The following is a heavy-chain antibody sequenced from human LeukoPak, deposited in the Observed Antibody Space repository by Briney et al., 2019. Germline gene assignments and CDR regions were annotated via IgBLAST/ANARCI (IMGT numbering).Heavy chain of an antibody. D-gene: IGHD4-17*01. CDR2: IRYDGSNK. Sequence: GGSLRLSCAASGFTIIGYAMYWVRQAPGKGLEWVAFIRYDGSNKYYADSVKGRFTISRDNSKNTLYLQMNSLRAEDTAVYYCAKATGVTTYYWGQGTLVTVSS. J-gene: IGHJ4*02. V-gene: IGHV3-30*02. CDR3: AKATGVTTYY. CDR1: GFTIIGYA.